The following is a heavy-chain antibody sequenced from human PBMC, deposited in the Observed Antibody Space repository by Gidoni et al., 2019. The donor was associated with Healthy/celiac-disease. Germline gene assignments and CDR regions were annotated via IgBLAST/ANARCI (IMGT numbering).Heavy chain of an antibody. CDR2: IKSKTEGGTK. CDR1: RFTFRPPW. CDR3: TTAPTYYDILTGYWGQKEDGFDY. V-gene: IGHV3-15*01. J-gene: IGHJ4*02. Sequence: EVQLVESGGGLVKPGGSLRLSFASSRFTFRPPWMRLVRHASGKGLEWVGRIKSKTEGGTKDYAAPVKGRFTISRDDSKNTLYLQMNSLKTEDTAVYYCTTAPTYYDILTGYWGQKEDGFDYWGQGTLVTVSS. D-gene: IGHD3-9*01.